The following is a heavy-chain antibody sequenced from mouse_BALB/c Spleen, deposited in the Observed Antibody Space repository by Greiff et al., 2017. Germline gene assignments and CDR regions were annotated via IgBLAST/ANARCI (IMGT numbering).Heavy chain of an antibody. V-gene: IGHV5-6-5*01. Sequence: EVKLEESGGGLVKPGGSLKLSCAASGFTFSSYAMSWVRQTPEKRLEWVASISSGGSTYYPDSVKGRFTISRDNARNILYLQMSSLRSEDTAMYYCARFTTVVATLYYYAMDYWGQGTSVTVSS. CDR3: ARFTTVVATLYYYAMDY. D-gene: IGHD1-1*01. CDR2: ISSGGST. J-gene: IGHJ4*01. CDR1: GFTFSSYA.